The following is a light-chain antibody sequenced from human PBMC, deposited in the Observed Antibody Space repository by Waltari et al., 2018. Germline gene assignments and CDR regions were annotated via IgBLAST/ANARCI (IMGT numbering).Light chain of an antibody. CDR2: RTS. CDR3: VLYMGRGIWV. CDR1: AGAVSTRTS. Sequence: TVVTMEPSFSVAPGWPATLTRGFSAGAVSTRTSPICYQRTPGQAPPTLIYRTSILSSGVADRFSGSILGNKAALTVTGARADDESDYYCVLYMGRGIWVFVGGTKLAVL. V-gene: IGLV8-61*01. J-gene: IGLJ3*02.